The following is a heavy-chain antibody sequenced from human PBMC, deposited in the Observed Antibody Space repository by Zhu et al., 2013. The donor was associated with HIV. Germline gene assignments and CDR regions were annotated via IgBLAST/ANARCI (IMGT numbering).Heavy chain of an antibody. V-gene: IGHV1-18*01. D-gene: IGHD4-17*01. CDR2: ISAYNGNT. CDR3: AVPMTTVTHYYYYGMDV. Sequence: QVQLVQSGAEVKKPGASVKVSCKASGYTFINYGITWVRQAPGQGLEWMGWISAYNGNTNYAQKLQGRVTMTTDTSTSTSYMELRSLRSDDTAVYYCAVPMTTVTHYYYYGMDVWGQGTTVTVFS. J-gene: IGHJ6*02. CDR1: GYTFINYG.